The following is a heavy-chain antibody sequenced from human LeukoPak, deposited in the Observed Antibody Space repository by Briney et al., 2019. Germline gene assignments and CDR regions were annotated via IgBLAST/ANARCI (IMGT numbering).Heavy chain of an antibody. Sequence: GGSLRLSCAASGFTFSNYAMNWVRQAPGKGLEWVSVISGSGVDTDYAAYVKGRFTISRDNSKNTLYLQMNSLGVEDTALYYCANDYGDYAGDGFDIWGQGTMVTVSS. D-gene: IGHD4-17*01. CDR3: ANDYGDYAGDGFDI. V-gene: IGHV3-23*01. CDR2: ISGSGVDT. CDR1: GFTFSNYA. J-gene: IGHJ3*02.